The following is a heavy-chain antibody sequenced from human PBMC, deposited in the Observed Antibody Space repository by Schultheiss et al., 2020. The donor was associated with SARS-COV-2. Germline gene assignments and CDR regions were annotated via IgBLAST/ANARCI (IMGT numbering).Heavy chain of an antibody. J-gene: IGHJ5*02. CDR2: IYYTGST. CDR1: GGSISSSFYY. D-gene: IGHD2-15*01. V-gene: IGHV4-39*07. CDR3: ARAIWVVVAADNWFDP. Sequence: SETLSLTCTVSGGSISSSFYYWGWIRQPPGKGLEWIGSIYYTGSTYYNPSLKSRVTISVDTSKNQFSLKLSSVTAADTAVYYCARAIWVVVAADNWFDPWGQGTLVTVSS.